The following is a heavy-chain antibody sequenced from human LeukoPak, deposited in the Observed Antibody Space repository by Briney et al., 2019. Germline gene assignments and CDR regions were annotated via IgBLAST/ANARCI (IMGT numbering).Heavy chain of an antibody. D-gene: IGHD3-22*01. V-gene: IGHV4-59*01. J-gene: IGHJ3*02. CDR2: IYYRGSS. CDR3: ARAQKDYYDSGGYHSAAAFDI. CDR1: GGSINNYY. Sequence: SETLSLTCTVSGGSINNYYWSWIRQSPGKGLEWTGYIYYRGSSNYNPSLKSRITMSVDTSKNQFSLKLNSVTAADTAVYYCARAQKDYYDSGGYHSAAAFDIWGQGTMVTVSS.